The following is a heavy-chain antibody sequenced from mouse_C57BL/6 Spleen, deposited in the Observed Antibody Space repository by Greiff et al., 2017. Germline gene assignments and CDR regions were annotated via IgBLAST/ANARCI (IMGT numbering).Heavy chain of an antibody. J-gene: IGHJ2*01. CDR2: INPSNGGT. CDR1: GYTFTTYW. D-gene: IGHD2-1*01. Sequence: QVQLQQPGTELVKPGASVKLSCKASGYTFTTYWMHWVKQRPGQGLEWIGNINPSNGGTNYNEKFKSKATLTVDKSSSTAYMQLSSLTSEDSAVYYCARGGGNYKGYFDYWGQGTTLTVSS. V-gene: IGHV1-53*01. CDR3: ARGGGNYKGYFDY.